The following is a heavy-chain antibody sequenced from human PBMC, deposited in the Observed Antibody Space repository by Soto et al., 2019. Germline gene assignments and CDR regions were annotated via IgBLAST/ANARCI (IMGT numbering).Heavy chain of an antibody. CDR1: GFTFRSYA. V-gene: IGHV3-23*01. Sequence: DVKLLESWGGLVQPGGSLRLSCAASGFTFRSYAMSWVRQAPGKGLEWVSGISGSGISTHYADSVKGRFTVSRDNSKNTLYLQMNSLRAEDTAVYNCAKEPVGPDWYFDLWGRGTLVTVSS. CDR3: AKEPVGPDWYFDL. J-gene: IGHJ2*01. CDR2: ISGSGIST.